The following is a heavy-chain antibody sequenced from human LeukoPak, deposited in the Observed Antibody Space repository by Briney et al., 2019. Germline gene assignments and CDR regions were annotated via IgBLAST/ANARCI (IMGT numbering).Heavy chain of an antibody. CDR2: IISTSKTI. J-gene: IGHJ6*03. Sequence: GGSLSLSCAVSGFNLPVYGIIWVRQAPGKGLEWVSYIISTSKTIHYTDSVRGRFTLSRDTAQNALFLEMNSLRAEDTRVYYCAGVPRPPEGSFRLYRYYYFYMDVWGKGTTVTASS. CDR3: AGVPRPPEGSFRLYRYYYFYMDV. V-gene: IGHV3-48*04. D-gene: IGHD3-16*02. CDR1: GFNLPVYG.